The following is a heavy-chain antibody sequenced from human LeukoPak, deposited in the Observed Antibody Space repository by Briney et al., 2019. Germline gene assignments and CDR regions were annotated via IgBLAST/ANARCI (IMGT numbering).Heavy chain of an antibody. D-gene: IGHD3-10*01. J-gene: IGHJ5*02. CDR3: ARDYGSDTSSARFDP. V-gene: IGHV1-18*01. CDR2: ISVENGNT. CDR1: GYTFTSYG. Sequence: ASVKVSCKASGYTFTSYGVSWVRQAPGQGLEWMGWISVENGNTNYAQKLQGRVTMTTDTSTRTAYMELRSLRSDDTAVYYCARDYGSDTSSARFDPWGQGTLVTVSS.